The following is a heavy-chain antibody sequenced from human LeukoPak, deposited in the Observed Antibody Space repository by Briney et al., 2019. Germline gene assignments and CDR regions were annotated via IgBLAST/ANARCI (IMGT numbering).Heavy chain of an antibody. J-gene: IGHJ4*02. Sequence: PGGSLRLSCAASGFNFSIYSMNWVRQAPGKGLEWIAHISSSSSTIYYADSVKGRFTISRDNAKNSLYLQMKSLRAEDTAVYYCAREDSGAFQGHWGQGTLVAVSS. CDR1: GFNFSIYS. CDR3: AREDSGAFQGH. V-gene: IGHV3-48*01. D-gene: IGHD6-19*01. CDR2: ISSSSSTI.